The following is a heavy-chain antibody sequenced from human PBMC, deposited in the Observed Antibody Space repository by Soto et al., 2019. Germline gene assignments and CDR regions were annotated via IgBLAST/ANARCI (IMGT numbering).Heavy chain of an antibody. V-gene: IGHV3-64*01. Sequence: PGGSLRLSCAASGFTFSSYAMHWVRQAPGKGLEYVSAISSNGGSTYYANSVKGRFTISRDNSKNTLYLQMGSLRAEDMAVYYCARDNFPFGDDILTGADAFDIWGQGTMVTVSS. CDR2: ISSNGGST. CDR3: ARDNFPFGDDILTGADAFDI. J-gene: IGHJ3*02. D-gene: IGHD3-9*01. CDR1: GFTFSSYA.